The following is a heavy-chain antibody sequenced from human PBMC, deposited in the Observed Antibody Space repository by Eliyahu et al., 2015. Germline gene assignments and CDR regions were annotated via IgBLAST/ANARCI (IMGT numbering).Heavy chain of an antibody. CDR2: IYXSGST. J-gene: IGHJ4*02. CDR3: ARGDIAVAGFGLDY. CDR1: GXSIXSYY. D-gene: IGHD6-19*01. Sequence: QVQLQESGPGLVKPSXTLSLTXTVSGXSIXSYYWXWIRQXPGKGLXWIGYIYXSGSTNYNPSLKSRVTISVDTSKNQFSLKLSSVTAADTAVYYCARGDIAVAGFGLDYWGQGTLVTVSS. V-gene: IGHV4-59*01.